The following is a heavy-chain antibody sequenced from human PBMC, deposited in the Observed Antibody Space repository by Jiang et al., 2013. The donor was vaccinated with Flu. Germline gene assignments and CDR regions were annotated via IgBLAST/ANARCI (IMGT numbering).Heavy chain of an antibody. V-gene: IGHV5-51*01. CDR1: GYSFTSYW. Sequence: CKGFGYSFTSYWIGWVRQMPGKGLEWMGLIYPADSETRYSPSFQGQVTMSADKSISTAYLQWSSLKASDTAMYYCARHWRSGGVPDSNWNYWGQGTLVTVSS. J-gene: IGHJ4*02. D-gene: IGHD1-1*01. CDR2: IYPADSET. CDR3: ARHWRSGGVPDSNWNY.